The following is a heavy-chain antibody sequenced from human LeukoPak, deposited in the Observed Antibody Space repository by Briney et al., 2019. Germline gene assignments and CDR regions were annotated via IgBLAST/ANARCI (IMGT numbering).Heavy chain of an antibody. Sequence: GGSLRLSCAASGFTFSSYAMSWVRQAPGKGLEWVSAISGSGGSTYYADSVKGRFTISRDNSKDTLYLQMNSLRAEDTAVYYCAKDTSGSLFVTWGQGTLVTVSS. J-gene: IGHJ5*02. CDR1: GFTFSSYA. D-gene: IGHD6-19*01. V-gene: IGHV3-23*01. CDR2: ISGSGGST. CDR3: AKDTSGSLFVT.